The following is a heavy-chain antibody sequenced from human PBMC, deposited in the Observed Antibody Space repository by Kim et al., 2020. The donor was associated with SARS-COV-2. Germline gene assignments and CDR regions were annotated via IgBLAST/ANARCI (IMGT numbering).Heavy chain of an antibody. J-gene: IGHJ6*02. CDR1: GYTFTSYA. V-gene: IGHV7-4-1*02. CDR2: INTNTGNP. CDR3: ARDQRTTIFGVVIPYYYYGMDV. D-gene: IGHD3-3*01. Sequence: ASMKVSCKASGYTFTSYAMNWVRQAPGQGLEWMGWINTNTGNPTYAQGFTGRFVFSLDTSVSTAYLQISSLKAEDTAVYYCARDQRTTIFGVVIPYYYYGMDVWGQGTTVTVSS.